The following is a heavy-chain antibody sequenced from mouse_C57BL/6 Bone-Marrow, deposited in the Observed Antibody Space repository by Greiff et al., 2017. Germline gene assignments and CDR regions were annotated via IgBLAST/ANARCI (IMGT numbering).Heavy chain of an antibody. D-gene: IGHD1-1*01. V-gene: IGHV1-5*01. CDR2: IYPGNSDT. J-gene: IGHJ1*03. Sequence: EVQLQQSGTVLARPGASVKMSCKTSGYTFTSYWMHWVKQRPGQGLEWTGAIYPGNSDTSYNQKFKGKAKLNAVTSASPAYMELSSLTNEDSAVYYCTHYGSSFYWYFDVWGTGTTVTVSS. CDR1: GYTFTSYW. CDR3: THYGSSFYWYFDV.